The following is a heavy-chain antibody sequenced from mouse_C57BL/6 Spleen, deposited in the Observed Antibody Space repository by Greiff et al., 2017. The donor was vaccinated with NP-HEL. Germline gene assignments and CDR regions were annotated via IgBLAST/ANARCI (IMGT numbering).Heavy chain of an antibody. CDR1: GFTFSSYA. Sequence: EVKVVESGEGLVKPGGSLKLSCAASGFTFSSYAMSWVRQTPEKRLEWVAYISSGGDYIYYADTVKGRFTISRDNARNTLYLQMSRLKSEDTAMYYCTREKPDGYYWYFDVWGTGTTVTVSS. J-gene: IGHJ1*03. CDR2: ISSGGDYI. CDR3: TREKPDGYYWYFDV. V-gene: IGHV5-9-1*02. D-gene: IGHD2-3*01.